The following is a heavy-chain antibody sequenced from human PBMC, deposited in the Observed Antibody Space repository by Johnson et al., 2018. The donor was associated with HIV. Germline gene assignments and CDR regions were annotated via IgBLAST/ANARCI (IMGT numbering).Heavy chain of an antibody. CDR3: AKVGLGHRKGFDI. CDR2: IYSGGKT. Sequence: VQLVESGGDLVQPGGSLRLSCAASGFTVSSNYMSWVRQAPGKGLEWVSVIYSGGKTYYAYSVKGRFTISRDNSKNTLYVQMNSLRGDDTAVYYCAKVGLGHRKGFDIWGQGTMVTGSS. CDR1: GFTVSSNY. J-gene: IGHJ3*02. V-gene: IGHV3-66*01. D-gene: IGHD2-15*01.